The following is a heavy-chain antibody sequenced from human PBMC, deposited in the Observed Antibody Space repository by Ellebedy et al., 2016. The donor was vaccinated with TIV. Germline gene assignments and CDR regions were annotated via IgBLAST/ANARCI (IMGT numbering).Heavy chain of an antibody. Sequence: SGPTLVKPTQTLTLTCSFSGFSLTSSGVGVGWIRQPPGKALEWLALIYWDDDKRYNPSLKNRVTVTKDTSKNQVVLTMTNMDPVETGTYYCAHWGGSGTSSHFVYYGLDVWGQGTTVTVSS. CDR3: AHWGGSGTSSHFVYYGLDV. D-gene: IGHD3-10*01. CDR2: IYWDDDK. V-gene: IGHV2-5*02. CDR1: GFSLTSSGVG. J-gene: IGHJ6*02.